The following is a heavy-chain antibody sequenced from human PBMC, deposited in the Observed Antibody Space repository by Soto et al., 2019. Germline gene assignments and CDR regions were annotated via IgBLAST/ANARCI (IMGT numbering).Heavy chain of an antibody. Sequence: QVQLQESGPGLVKPSQTLSLTCAVSGGSISGNGYYWNWIRLYPGKGLEWIGYISYSGRTFYSPSLKSRFTSSLDTSKNQSSLKLSSVTAAYTAIYYCARGSIFGVVLNAFDIWGQGTMVAVSS. CDR3: ARGSIFGVVLNAFDI. CDR1: GGSISGNGYY. D-gene: IGHD3-3*01. V-gene: IGHV4-31*11. CDR2: ISYSGRT. J-gene: IGHJ3*02.